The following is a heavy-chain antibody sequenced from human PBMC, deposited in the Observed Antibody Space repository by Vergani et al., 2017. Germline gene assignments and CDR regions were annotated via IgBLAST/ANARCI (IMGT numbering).Heavy chain of an antibody. J-gene: IGHJ5*02. D-gene: IGHD1-26*01. CDR1: GGSFSGYY. V-gene: IGHV4-34*01. CDR3: ASMGATTGWFDP. CDR2: INHSGST. Sequence: QVQLQQWGAGLLKPSETLSLTCAVYGGSFSGYYWSWIRQPPGKGLEWIGEINHSGSTNYNPSLKSRVTISVDTSKNQFSLKLSSVTAADTAVYYCASMGATTGWFDPWGQGTLVTVSS.